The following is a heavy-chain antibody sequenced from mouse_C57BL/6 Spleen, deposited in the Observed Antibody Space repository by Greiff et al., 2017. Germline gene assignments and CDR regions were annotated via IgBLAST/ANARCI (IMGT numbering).Heavy chain of an antibody. Sequence: QVQLQQPGAELVKPGASVKLSCKASGYTFTSYWMHWVKQRPGQGLEWIGMIHPNSGSTNYNEKFKSKATLTVDTSSSTAYMQLSSLTSEDSAVYYCARSRSPYYAMDYWGQGTSVTVSS. CDR2: IHPNSGST. J-gene: IGHJ4*01. CDR1: GYTFTSYW. V-gene: IGHV1-64*01. CDR3: ARSRSPYYAMDY.